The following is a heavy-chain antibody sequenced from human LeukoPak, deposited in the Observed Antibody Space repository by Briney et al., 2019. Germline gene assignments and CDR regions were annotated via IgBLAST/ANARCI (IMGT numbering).Heavy chain of an antibody. CDR1: GYTFTSYY. D-gene: IGHD3-22*01. J-gene: IGHJ4*02. CDR3: ARDLSSHYYDSSGYFF. V-gene: IGHV1-46*01. CDR2: INPSGGST. Sequence: GASVKVSCKASGYTFTSYYMHWVRQAPGQGLEWMGIINPSGGSTSYAQKFQGRVTMTRDMSTSTVYMELSSLRSDDTAVYYCARDLSSHYYDSSGYFFWGQGTLVTVSS.